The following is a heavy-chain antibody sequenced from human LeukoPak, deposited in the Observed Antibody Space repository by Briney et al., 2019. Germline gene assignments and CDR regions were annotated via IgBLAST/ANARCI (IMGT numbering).Heavy chain of an antibody. CDR1: GGSISNNNW. CDR3: ATTEKNRYYINL. CDR2: MYHSGRT. D-gene: IGHD2-21*01. J-gene: IGHJ6*01. Sequence: PSGTLSLTCAVSGGSISNNNWWSWVRQPPGKGLEWIGEMYHSGRTNYNPSLKSRVTISVDTSKNQFSLKLSSVTAADTAVYFCATTEKNRYYINLWGPGTTVIVSS. V-gene: IGHV4-4*02.